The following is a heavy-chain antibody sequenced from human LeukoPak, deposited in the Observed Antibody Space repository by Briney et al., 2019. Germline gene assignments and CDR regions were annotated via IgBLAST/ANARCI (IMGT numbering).Heavy chain of an antibody. CDR2: IKQDGSEK. V-gene: IGHV3-7*05. J-gene: IGHJ4*02. CDR3: ARVPYCSSTSCYAIFDY. Sequence: GGSLRLSCAASGFTFGSYWMSWVRQAPGKGLEWVANIKQDGSEKYYVDSVKGRFTISRDDAKNSLYLQMNSPRAEDTAVYYCARVPYCSSTSCYAIFDYWGQGALVTVSS. CDR1: GFTFGSYW. D-gene: IGHD2-2*01.